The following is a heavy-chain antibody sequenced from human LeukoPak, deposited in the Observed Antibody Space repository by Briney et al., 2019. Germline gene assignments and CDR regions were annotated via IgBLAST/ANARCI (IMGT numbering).Heavy chain of an antibody. J-gene: IGHJ4*02. Sequence: ASVKVSCKASGYTFTSYYMHWVRQAPGQGLEWMGIINPSGGSTSYAQKFQGRVTMTRDTFTSTVYMELSSLRSEDTAVYYCARAPGGGTFDYWGQGTLVTVSS. CDR1: GYTFTSYY. CDR3: ARAPGGGTFDY. V-gene: IGHV1-46*01. CDR2: INPSGGST. D-gene: IGHD2-15*01.